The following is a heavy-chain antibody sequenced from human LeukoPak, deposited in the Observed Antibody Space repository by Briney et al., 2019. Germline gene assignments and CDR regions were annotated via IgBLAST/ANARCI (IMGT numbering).Heavy chain of an antibody. V-gene: IGHV3-48*03. D-gene: IGHD5-12*01. Sequence: PGGSLRLSCAASGFTVSSYEMNWVRQAPGKGLEWGSYISSSGSTIYYADSVKGRFTISRDNAKNSLYLQMNSLRAEDTAVYYCARGSGSGYDYTYYYMDVWGKGTTVTVSS. CDR3: ARGSGSGYDYTYYYMDV. CDR2: ISSSGSTI. J-gene: IGHJ6*03. CDR1: GFTVSSYE.